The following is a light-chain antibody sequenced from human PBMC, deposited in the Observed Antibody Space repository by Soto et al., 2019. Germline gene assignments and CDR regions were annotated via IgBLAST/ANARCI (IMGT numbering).Light chain of an antibody. V-gene: IGKV3-20*01. CDR2: GAS. CDR3: QQYGDSSWT. CDR1: QSVKSS. J-gene: IGKJ1*01. Sequence: EILMTQSPATLSLSPGERATLSCRASQSVKSSLAWYQQKPGQAPRLLIYGASTRATGIPDRFSGSGSGTDFTLTISRLEPEDFAVYYCQQYGDSSWTFGQGTKVDIK.